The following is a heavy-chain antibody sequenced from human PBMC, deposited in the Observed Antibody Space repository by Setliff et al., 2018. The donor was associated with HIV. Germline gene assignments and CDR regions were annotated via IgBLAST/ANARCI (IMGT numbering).Heavy chain of an antibody. Sequence: ASVKVSCKASGYSFINYGISWVRQAPGQGLEWMGWINTHTDSPTYAQGFTGRFVFSVDTSVTTAYLQINSLKAEDTAVFYCARALYGDYGGDLNWLDPWGQGTLVTVSS. CDR1: GYSFINYG. D-gene: IGHD4-17*01. J-gene: IGHJ5*02. CDR2: INTHTDSP. V-gene: IGHV7-4-1*02. CDR3: ARALYGDYGGDLNWLDP.